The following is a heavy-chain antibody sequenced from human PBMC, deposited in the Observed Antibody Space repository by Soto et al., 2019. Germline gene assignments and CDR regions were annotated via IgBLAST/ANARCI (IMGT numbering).Heavy chain of an antibody. J-gene: IGHJ4*02. CDR2: IKHDGSVQ. V-gene: IGHV3-7*03. D-gene: IGHD4-4*01. CDR3: ARATYSNAWYRFDL. CDR1: GFTFSGYW. Sequence: GGSLRLSCEASGFTFSGYWMSWVRQAPGKWLGWVADIKHDGSVQYYVDSVKGRFTISRDNAKKLLFLQMNGLRAEDTALYYCARATYSNAWYRFDLWGQGXLVTVYS.